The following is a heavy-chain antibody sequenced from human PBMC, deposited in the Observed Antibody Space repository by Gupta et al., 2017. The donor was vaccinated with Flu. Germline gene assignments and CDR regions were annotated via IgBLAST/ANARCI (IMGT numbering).Heavy chain of an antibody. CDR1: EFTFKTYG. D-gene: IGHD1-26*01. CDR2: IWYDGSNK. CDR3: ARRGGGSYFGELDL. V-gene: IGHV3-33*01. Sequence: QAQLVESGGGGVQPGTSLRLSCAASEFTFKTYGMHWVRQAPGKGLEWVAFIWYDGSNKYYADSGKGRFTVFRDNSKNRVFLQLNSLGGDDTAVYYCARRGGGSYFGELDLGGQGTMVIVS. J-gene: IGHJ5*02.